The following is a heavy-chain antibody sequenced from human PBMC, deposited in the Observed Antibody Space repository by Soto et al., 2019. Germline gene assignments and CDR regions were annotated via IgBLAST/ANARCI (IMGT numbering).Heavy chain of an antibody. CDR3: ARGIDVLRFLEWLFSNYFDY. CDR2: INAGNGNT. D-gene: IGHD3-3*01. J-gene: IGHJ4*02. V-gene: IGHV1-3*01. Sequence: ASVKVSCKASGYTFTSYAMHWVRQAPGQRLEWMGWINAGNGNTKYSQKFQGRVTITRDTSASTAYMELSSLRSEDTAVYYCARGIDVLRFLEWLFSNYFDYWGQGTLVTVSS. CDR1: GYTFTSYA.